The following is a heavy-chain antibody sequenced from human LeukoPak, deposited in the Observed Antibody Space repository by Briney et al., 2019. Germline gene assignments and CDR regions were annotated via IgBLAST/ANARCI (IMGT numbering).Heavy chain of an antibody. CDR3: VRDWDHFDFDS. D-gene: IGHD3-9*01. CDR1: GFTFSSYA. V-gene: IGHV3-30-3*01. Sequence: GGSLRLSCAASGFTFSSYAMHWVRQAPGKGLEWVTVISYDGSNKYDADSVRGRFTISRDNSKNTLYLQMKSLRAEDTAVYYCVRDWDHFDFDSWGQGTLVTVSS. J-gene: IGHJ5*01. CDR2: ISYDGSNK.